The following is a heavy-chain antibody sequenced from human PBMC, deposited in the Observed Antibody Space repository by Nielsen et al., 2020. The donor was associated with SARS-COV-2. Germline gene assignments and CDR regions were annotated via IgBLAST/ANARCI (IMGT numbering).Heavy chain of an antibody. CDR1: GYTFTSYG. J-gene: IGHJ4*02. Sequence: ASVKVSCKASGYTFTSYGISWVRQAPGQGLEWMGWISAYNGNTNYAQKLQGRVTMTTDTSTSTVYMELSSQRSEDTAAYYCARSLIAAAGSFKFDYWGQGTLVTVSS. CDR2: ISAYNGNT. V-gene: IGHV1-18*01. D-gene: IGHD6-13*01. CDR3: ARSLIAAAGSFKFDY.